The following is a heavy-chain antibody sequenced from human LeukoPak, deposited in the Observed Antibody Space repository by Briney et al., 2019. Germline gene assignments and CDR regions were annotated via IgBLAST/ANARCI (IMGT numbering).Heavy chain of an antibody. D-gene: IGHD3-10*01. V-gene: IGHV3-7*01. CDR1: GFTFTDYW. CDR3: ASGDDFSGDH. J-gene: IGHJ4*02. Sequence: GGSLRLSCAVSGFTFTDYWMNWVRQAPGRGLEWVANIHPEGNEKYHVESVKGRFTISRDNTKNLLFLQMNGLRVEDTAVYYCASGDDFSGDHWGQGTLVTVSS. CDR2: IHPEGNEK.